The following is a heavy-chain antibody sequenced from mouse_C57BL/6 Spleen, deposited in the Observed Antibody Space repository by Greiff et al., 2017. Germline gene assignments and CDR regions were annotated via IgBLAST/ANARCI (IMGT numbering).Heavy chain of an antibody. CDR2: IDPETGGT. CDR3: TLGRGGGYFDV. Sequence: QVQLQQSEAELVRPGASVTLSCKASGYTFTDYEMHWVKQTPVHGLEWIGAIDPETGGTAYNQKFKGKAILTADKSSSTAYMELRSLTSEDSAVYYCTLGRGGGYFDVWGTGTTVTVSS. D-gene: IGHD4-1*01. V-gene: IGHV1-15*01. J-gene: IGHJ1*03. CDR1: GYTFTDYE.